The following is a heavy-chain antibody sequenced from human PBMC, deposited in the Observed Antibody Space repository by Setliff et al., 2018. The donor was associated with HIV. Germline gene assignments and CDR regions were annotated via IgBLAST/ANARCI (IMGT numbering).Heavy chain of an antibody. CDR2: IYHSGST. CDR1: GYSISSGYY. D-gene: IGHD6-13*01. CDR3: ARDIQAAGTGWFDP. Sequence: SETLSLTCAVSGYSISSGYYRGWIRQPPGKGLEWIGSIYHSGSTYYNPSLKSRVTISLDTSKNQFSLKLSSVTAADTAVYYCARDIQAAGTGWFDPWGQGTLVTVSS. J-gene: IGHJ5*02. V-gene: IGHV4-38-2*02.